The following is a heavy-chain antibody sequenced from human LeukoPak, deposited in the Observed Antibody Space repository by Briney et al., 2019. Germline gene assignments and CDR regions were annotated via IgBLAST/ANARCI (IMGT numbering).Heavy chain of an antibody. Sequence: LSLTCAVSGGSISSSKWWSWVRQAPGKGLEWVSYISSGGSTVYYADSVKGRFTISRDNAKNSLYLQMSSLRAEDTAVYYCARAFYGDLDYWGQGTLVTVSS. CDR3: ARAFYGDLDY. CDR2: ISSGGSTV. D-gene: IGHD4-17*01. CDR1: GGSISSSKW. V-gene: IGHV3-48*03. J-gene: IGHJ4*02.